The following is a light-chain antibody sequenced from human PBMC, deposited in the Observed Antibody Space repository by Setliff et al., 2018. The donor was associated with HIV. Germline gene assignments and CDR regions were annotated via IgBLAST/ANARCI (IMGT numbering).Light chain of an antibody. CDR1: NIGSKS. V-gene: IGLV3-21*03. Sequence: YELTQPPSVPVAPGKTARITCGGNNIGSKSVHWYQQKPGQAPVLVVYDDNDRPSGIPERFSGSNSGNTATLTISRVEAGDEADYYCQVWDSSSDHHVFGTGTKVTVL. CDR2: DDN. CDR3: QVWDSSSDHHV. J-gene: IGLJ1*01.